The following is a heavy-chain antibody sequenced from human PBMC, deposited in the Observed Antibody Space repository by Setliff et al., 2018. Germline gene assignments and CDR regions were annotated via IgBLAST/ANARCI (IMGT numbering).Heavy chain of an antibody. CDR2: IYTSGST. Sequence: PSETLSLTCTVSGGSISNYYWSWIRQPAGKGLEWIGRIYTSGSTNYNPSLKSRVTMSVDTSKNQFSLKLSSVTAADTAVYYCARKGISALSGAFDMWGQGTMVT. CDR3: ARKGISALSGAFDM. CDR1: GGSISNYY. J-gene: IGHJ3*02. V-gene: IGHV4-4*07. D-gene: IGHD1-26*01.